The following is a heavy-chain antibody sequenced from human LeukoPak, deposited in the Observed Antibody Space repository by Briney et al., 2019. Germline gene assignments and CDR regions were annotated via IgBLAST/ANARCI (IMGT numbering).Heavy chain of an antibody. CDR3: ARGRWKYYFDY. J-gene: IGHJ4*02. CDR1: GGSFSGYY. D-gene: IGHD5-24*01. V-gene: IGHV4-34*01. CDR2: VNHSGST. Sequence: SETLSLTCAVYGGSFSGYYWSWIRQPPGKGLEWIGEVNHSGSTNYNPSLKSRVTISVDTSKNQFSLKLSSVTAADTAVYYCARGRWKYYFDYWGQGTLVTVSS.